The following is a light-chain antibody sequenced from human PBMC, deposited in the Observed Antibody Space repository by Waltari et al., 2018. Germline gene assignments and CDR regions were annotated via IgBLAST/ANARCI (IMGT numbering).Light chain of an antibody. V-gene: IGKV1-33*01. J-gene: IGKJ3*01. Sequence: IHITHSPSSLSASVGDRVTITCQASQDIRNYLNWYQQKPGKAPKVLIYGASNLETGVPSRFSGSGSGTHFTFAISSLQPEDIATYYCQQYDNLLFTFGPGTKVDIK. CDR3: QQYDNLLFT. CDR1: QDIRNY. CDR2: GAS.